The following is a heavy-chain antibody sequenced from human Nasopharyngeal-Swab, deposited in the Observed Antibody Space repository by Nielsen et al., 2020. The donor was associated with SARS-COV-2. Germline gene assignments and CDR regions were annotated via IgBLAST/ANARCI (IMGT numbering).Heavy chain of an antibody. CDR3: AKDSGLSGWSGADAFDI. Sequence: GGSLRLSCAASGFTFSSYGMHRVRQAPGKGLEWVAVIWYDGSNKYYADSVKGRFTISRDNSKNTLYLQMNSLRAEDTAVYYCAKDSGLSGWSGADAFDIWGQGTMFIVSS. CDR2: IWYDGSNK. J-gene: IGHJ3*02. V-gene: IGHV3-33*06. CDR1: GFTFSSYG. D-gene: IGHD6-19*01.